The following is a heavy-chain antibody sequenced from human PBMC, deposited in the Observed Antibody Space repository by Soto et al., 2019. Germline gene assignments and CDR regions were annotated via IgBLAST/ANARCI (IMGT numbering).Heavy chain of an antibody. D-gene: IGHD2-15*01. CDR1: GCSISNYY. J-gene: IGHJ4*02. CDR2: MYYSGST. CDR3: ARAGTATLSDY. V-gene: IGHV4-59*01. Sequence: SETLSLTCTVSGCSISNYYCSWIRQPPGKGLEWIGYMYYSGSTNYNPSLKSRVTISIDTSKNQFSLKLSSVTAADTAVYYCARAGTATLSDYWGQGTLVTVSS.